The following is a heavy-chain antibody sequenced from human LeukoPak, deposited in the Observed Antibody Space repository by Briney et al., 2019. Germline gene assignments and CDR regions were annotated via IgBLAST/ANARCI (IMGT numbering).Heavy chain of an antibody. J-gene: IGHJ3*02. CDR3: AKETVVVVAATPDAFDI. D-gene: IGHD2-15*01. CDR1: GFTFSVAA. V-gene: IGHV3-23*01. CDR2: IGASGEST. Sequence: GGSLRLSCAASGFTFSVAAMTWVRQAPGKGLEWVSLIGASGESTYYADSVKDRFTISRDNSKNTLYLQMNSLRAEDTAVYYCAKETVVVVAATPDAFDIWGQGTMVTVSS.